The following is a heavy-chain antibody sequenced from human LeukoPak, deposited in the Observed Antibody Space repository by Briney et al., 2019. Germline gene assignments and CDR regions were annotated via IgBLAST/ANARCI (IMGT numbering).Heavy chain of an antibody. CDR1: GGSISSSGYY. D-gene: IGHD4-17*01. V-gene: IGHV4-39*01. CDR3: AMTTVTTFFSASDDS. CDR2: LYYGGRT. J-gene: IGHJ4*02. Sequence: PSETLSLTCTVSGGSISSSGYYWGWIRQPPGKGLEWIGSLYYGGRTYYNPSLKSRVTISVDTSKNQFSLRLSSVTAADTAVYYCAMTTVTTFFSASDDSWGQGTLVTVSS.